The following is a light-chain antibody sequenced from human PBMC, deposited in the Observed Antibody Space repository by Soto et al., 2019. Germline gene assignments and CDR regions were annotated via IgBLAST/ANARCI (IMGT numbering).Light chain of an antibody. V-gene: IGLV2-11*01. CDR3: CSHAGSYTYV. Sequence: QSALPQPRSVSGSPGQSLTISCTGTSSDVGGYNYVSWYQQYPGKVPKLMIYDVTKRPSGVPDRFSGSKSGNTASLTISGLQAEDEADYYCCSHAGSYTYVFGTGTKVTVL. CDR1: SSDVGGYNY. J-gene: IGLJ1*01. CDR2: DVT.